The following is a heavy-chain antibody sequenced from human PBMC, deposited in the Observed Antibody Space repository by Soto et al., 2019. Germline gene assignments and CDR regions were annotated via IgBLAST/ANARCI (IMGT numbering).Heavy chain of an antibody. CDR2: INHSGST. V-gene: IGHV4-34*01. CDR1: GGSFSGNY. CDR3: ARCWGLRFFRVGYYYGMDV. Sequence: SETLSLTCAVYGGSFSGNYWSWIRQPPGKGLEWIGEINHSGSTNYNPSLKSRVTISVDTSKNQFSLKLSSVTAADTAVYYCARCWGLRFFRVGYYYGMDVWGQGTTVTVSS. D-gene: IGHD3-3*01. J-gene: IGHJ6*02.